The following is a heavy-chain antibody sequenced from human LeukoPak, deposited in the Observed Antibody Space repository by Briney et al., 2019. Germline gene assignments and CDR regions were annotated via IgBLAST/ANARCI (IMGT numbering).Heavy chain of an antibody. D-gene: IGHD3-10*01. V-gene: IGHV4-4*07. CDR2: IYTSGST. CDR1: GGSISSYY. Sequence: SETLSLTCTVSGGSISSYYWSWIRQPAGKGLEWIGRIYTSGSTNYNPSLKSRVTMSVDTSKNQFSLKLSSVTAADTAVYYCAAQARERLWFGEYYWLDPWGQGTLVTVSS. CDR3: AAQARERLWFGEYYWLDP. J-gene: IGHJ5*02.